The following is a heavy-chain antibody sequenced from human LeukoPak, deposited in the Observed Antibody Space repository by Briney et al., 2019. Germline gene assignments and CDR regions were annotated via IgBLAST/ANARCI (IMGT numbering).Heavy chain of an antibody. CDR1: GYTFTSYG. Sequence: ASVKVSCKASGYTFTSYGIDWVRQAPGQGLEWMGWISPYNGDTHYAQNLQNLQGRVTMTTDTSTNTAYMELRSLRSDDTAVYYCARDLTPPPPAAGTGGVFDYWGQGTLVTVSS. CDR2: ISPYNGDT. CDR3: ARDLTPPPPAAGTGGVFDY. J-gene: IGHJ4*02. D-gene: IGHD6-13*01. V-gene: IGHV1-18*01.